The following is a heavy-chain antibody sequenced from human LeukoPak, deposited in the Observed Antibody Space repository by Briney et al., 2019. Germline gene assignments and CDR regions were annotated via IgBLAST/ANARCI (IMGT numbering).Heavy chain of an antibody. V-gene: IGHV4-34*01. Sequence: SETLSLTCAVYGGSFSGYYWSWIRQPPGKGLEWIGEINHSGSTNYNPSLKSRVTISVDTSKNQFSLKLSPVTAADTAVYYCARETRMRYYYYYGMDVWGQGTTVTVSS. CDR2: INHSGST. J-gene: IGHJ6*02. CDR3: ARETRMRYYYYYGMDV. CDR1: GGSFSGYY.